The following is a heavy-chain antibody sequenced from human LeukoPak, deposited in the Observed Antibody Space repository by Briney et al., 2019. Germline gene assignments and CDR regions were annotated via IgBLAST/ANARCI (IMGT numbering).Heavy chain of an antibody. J-gene: IGHJ4*02. V-gene: IGHV3-48*01. Sequence: PGGSLRLSCSASGFTFSTFSLNWVRQAPGKGLEWLSYIRSSSSIADSVKGRFTISRDNAKNSLYLQMNSLRAEDTAVYYCVRETIVATIPGGFDYWGQGTLVTVSS. CDR2: IRSSSSI. CDR3: VRETIVATIPGGFDY. D-gene: IGHD5-12*01. CDR1: GFTFSTFS.